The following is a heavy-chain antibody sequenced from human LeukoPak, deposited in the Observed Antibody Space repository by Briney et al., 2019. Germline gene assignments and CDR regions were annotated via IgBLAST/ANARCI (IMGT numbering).Heavy chain of an antibody. Sequence: GASVKVSCKVSGYTLTELSMHWVRQAPGKGLEWMGGFDPEDGGTIYARKFQGRVTMTEDTSTDTAYMELSSLRSEDTAVYYCATSVAAAGFLTYWGQGTLVTVSS. D-gene: IGHD6-13*01. CDR2: FDPEDGGT. CDR1: GYTLTELS. V-gene: IGHV1-24*01. CDR3: ATSVAAAGFLTY. J-gene: IGHJ4*02.